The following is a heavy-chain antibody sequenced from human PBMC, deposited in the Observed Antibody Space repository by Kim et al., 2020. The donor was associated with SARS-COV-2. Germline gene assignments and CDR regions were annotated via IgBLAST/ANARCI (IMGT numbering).Heavy chain of an antibody. CDR1: GFTFSSYA. Sequence: GGSLRLSCAASGFTFSSYAMSWVRQAPGKGLEWVSAISGSGGSTYYADSVKGRFTISRDNSKNTLYLQMNSLRAEDTAVYYCAKPGRRPCFPDGYSSSWYPLCWFDPWGQGTLVTVSS. V-gene: IGHV3-23*01. CDR3: AKPGRRPCFPDGYSSSWYPLCWFDP. CDR2: ISGSGGST. D-gene: IGHD6-13*01. J-gene: IGHJ5*02.